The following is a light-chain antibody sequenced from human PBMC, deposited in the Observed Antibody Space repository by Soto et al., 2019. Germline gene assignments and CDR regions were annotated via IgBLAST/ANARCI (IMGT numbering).Light chain of an antibody. CDR2: AAS. CDR1: QGISSS. CDR3: QQGNSFPFT. J-gene: IGKJ3*01. V-gene: IGKV1-12*01. Sequence: DIQMAQSPSSVSASVGGRVTINCRASQGISSSLAWYQQRPGKAPNLLIYAASNLQSGVSSRFSGSGSGTDFTLTISSLQPEDFATYYCQQGNSFPFTLGPGTKVDIK.